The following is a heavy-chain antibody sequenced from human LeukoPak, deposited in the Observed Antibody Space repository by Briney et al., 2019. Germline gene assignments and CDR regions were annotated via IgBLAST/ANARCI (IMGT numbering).Heavy chain of an antibody. Sequence: SETLSLTRTVSGGSISSYYWSWIRQPPGKGLEWIGYIYYSGSTNYNPSLKSRVTISVDTSKNQFPLKLSSVTAADRAVYYCARVGGTNSYYYGMDVWGQGTTVTVSS. CDR2: IYYSGST. D-gene: IGHD1-26*01. J-gene: IGHJ6*02. CDR3: ARVGGTNSYYYGMDV. V-gene: IGHV4-59*01. CDR1: GGSISSYY.